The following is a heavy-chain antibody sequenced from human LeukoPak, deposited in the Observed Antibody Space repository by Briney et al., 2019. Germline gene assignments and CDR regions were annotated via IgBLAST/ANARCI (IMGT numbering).Heavy chain of an antibody. CDR3: AKDRDCSSTGCYVFAN. CDR2: ISGHGEST. V-gene: IGHV3-23*01. Sequence: GGSLRLSCAASGVTLRNYAMTWIRQAPGKGLQWVSVISGHGESTYYADSVRDRFTISRDNSKNTMYLQMNNLRAEDTAIYYCAKDRDCSSTGCYVFANWGQGTLVTVSS. CDR1: GVTLRNYA. D-gene: IGHD2-2*01. J-gene: IGHJ4*02.